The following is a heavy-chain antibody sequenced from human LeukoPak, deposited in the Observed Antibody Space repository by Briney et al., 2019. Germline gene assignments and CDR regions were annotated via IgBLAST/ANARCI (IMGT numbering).Heavy chain of an antibody. CDR2: ISSSSSNT. CDR1: GFTFSSYS. CDR3: AKVMPPGRIRFYSYYMDV. D-gene: IGHD2-15*01. Sequence: GGSLRLSCAASGFTFSSYSMNWVRQAPGKGLEWVSYISSSSSNTYYADSVKGRFTISRDKSKNTLSLQMNGLRVEDTAVYYCAKVMPPGRIRFYSYYMDVWGKGTTVSVS. V-gene: IGHV3-48*01. J-gene: IGHJ6*03.